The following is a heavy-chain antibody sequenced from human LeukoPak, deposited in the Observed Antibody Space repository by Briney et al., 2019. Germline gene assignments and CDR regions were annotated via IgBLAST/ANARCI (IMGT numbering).Heavy chain of an antibody. CDR3: ARESDSSGIDY. CDR1: GGTFSSYA. CDR2: IIPILGIA. J-gene: IGHJ4*02. D-gene: IGHD6-25*01. Sequence: SVNVSCKASGGTFSSYAISWVGQAPGQGGEWMGRIIPILGIANYAQKFQGRVTITADKSTSTAYMELSRLRSEDTAVYYCARESDSSGIDYWGQGSLVTVSS. V-gene: IGHV1-69*04.